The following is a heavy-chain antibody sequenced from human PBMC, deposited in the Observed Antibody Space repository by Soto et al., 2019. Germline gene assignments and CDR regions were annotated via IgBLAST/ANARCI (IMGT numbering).Heavy chain of an antibody. J-gene: IGHJ3*02. CDR3: AKRITMIVVVIMGPPDDAFDI. CDR1: GFTFSSYG. CDR2: IWYDGSNK. V-gene: IGHV3-33*06. D-gene: IGHD3-22*01. Sequence: QVQLVESGGGVVQPGRSLRLSCAASGFTFSSYGMHWVRQAPGKGLEWVAVIWYDGSNKYYADSVKGRFTISRDNSKNTLYLQMNSLRAEDTAVYYCAKRITMIVVVIMGPPDDAFDIWGQGTMVTVSS.